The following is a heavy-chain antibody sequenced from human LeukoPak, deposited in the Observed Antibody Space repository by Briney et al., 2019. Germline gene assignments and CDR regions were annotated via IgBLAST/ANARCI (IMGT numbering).Heavy chain of an antibody. CDR1: GFTFSSYA. CDR3: AKGRESRTTYSSGWYGP. D-gene: IGHD6-19*01. CDR2: ISGSGGST. Sequence: GGSLRLSCAASGFTFSSYAMSWVRQAPGKGLEWVSAISGSGGSTYYADSVKGRFTISRDNSKNTLYLQMNSLRAEDTAVYYCAKGRESRTTYSSGWYGPWGQGTLVTVSS. J-gene: IGHJ5*02. V-gene: IGHV3-23*01.